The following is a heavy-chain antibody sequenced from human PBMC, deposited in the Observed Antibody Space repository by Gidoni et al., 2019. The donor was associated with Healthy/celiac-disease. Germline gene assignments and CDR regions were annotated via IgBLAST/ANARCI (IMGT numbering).Heavy chain of an antibody. D-gene: IGHD3-10*01. CDR1: GGSVSSGSYY. CDR2: IYYSGST. J-gene: IGHJ6*03. Sequence: QVQLQESGPGLVKPSEPLSLTCTVSGGSVSSGSYYWSWIRQPPGKGLEWIGYIYYSGSTNYNPSLKSRVTISVDTSKNQFSLKLSSVTAADTAVYYCARSGSPLRCYYMDVWGKGTTVTVSS. V-gene: IGHV4-61*01. CDR3: ARSGSPLRCYYMDV.